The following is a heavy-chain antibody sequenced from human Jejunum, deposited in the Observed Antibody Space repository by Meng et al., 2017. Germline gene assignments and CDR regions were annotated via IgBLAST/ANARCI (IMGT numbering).Heavy chain of an antibody. CDR1: GFTFNNYA. J-gene: IGHJ3*01. Sequence: GESLKISCAGSGFTFNNYAMIWIRQAPGKGLEWVSSISGTGSGTYHAESVKGRFSISRDNSRNMLYLEMNSLRVDDTAMYYCAKDPNGDYLGAFDFWGQGTMVTVSS. CDR2: ISGTGSGT. D-gene: IGHD4-17*01. CDR3: AKDPNGDYLGAFDF. V-gene: IGHV3-23*01.